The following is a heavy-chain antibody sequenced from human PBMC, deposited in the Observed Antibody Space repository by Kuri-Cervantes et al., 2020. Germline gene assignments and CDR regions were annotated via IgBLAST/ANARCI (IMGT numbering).Heavy chain of an antibody. V-gene: IGHV1-24*01. Sequence: ASVKVSCKVSGYTLTELSMHWVRQAPGKGLEWMGGFDPEDGETIYVQKFQGRVTMTEDTSTDTAYMELSSLRSEDTAVYYCARDADRSYYDSSGSLDYWGQGTLVTVSS. CDR3: ARDADRSYYDSSGSLDY. D-gene: IGHD3-22*01. CDR1: GYTLTELS. J-gene: IGHJ4*02. CDR2: FDPEDGET.